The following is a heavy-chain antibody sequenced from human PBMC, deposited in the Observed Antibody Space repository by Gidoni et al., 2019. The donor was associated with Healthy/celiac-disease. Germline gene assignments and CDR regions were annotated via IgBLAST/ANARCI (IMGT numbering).Heavy chain of an antibody. Sequence: ITLKESGPTLVKPTQTLTLTCTFSGFSLSTSGVGVGWIRQPPGKALEWLALIYWDDDKRYSPSLKSRLTITKDTSKNQVVLTMTNMDPVDTATYYCAHSYCSGGSCYFRPWFDPWGQGTLVTVSS. J-gene: IGHJ5*02. D-gene: IGHD2-15*01. CDR3: AHSYCSGGSCYFRPWFDP. V-gene: IGHV2-5*02. CDR1: GFSLSTSGVG. CDR2: IYWDDDK.